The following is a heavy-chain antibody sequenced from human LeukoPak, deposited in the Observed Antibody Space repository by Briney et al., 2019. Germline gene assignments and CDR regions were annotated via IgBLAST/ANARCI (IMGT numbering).Heavy chain of an antibody. Sequence: GGSLRLSCAASGFTFSSYAMSWVRQAPGKGLEWVSAISGSGGSTYYADSVKGRFTISRDNSKNTLYLQMNSLRAEDTAVYYCAKVPYYDFWSGYPFDYWGQGTLVTVS. V-gene: IGHV3-23*01. CDR2: ISGSGGST. CDR3: AKVPYYDFWSGYPFDY. J-gene: IGHJ4*02. CDR1: GFTFSSYA. D-gene: IGHD3-3*01.